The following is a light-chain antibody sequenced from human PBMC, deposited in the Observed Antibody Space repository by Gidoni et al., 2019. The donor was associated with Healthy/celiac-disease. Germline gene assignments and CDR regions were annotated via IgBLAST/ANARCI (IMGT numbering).Light chain of an antibody. CDR3: QQYNSYSRT. J-gene: IGKJ1*01. V-gene: IGKV1-5*03. CDR1: QSISSW. Sequence: DIQMTQSPSTLSASLGDRVTITCRASQSISSWFAWYQQKPGKAPKLLIYKASSLESGVPSRFSGRGSGTEFTLTISRLQPDDFATYYCQQYNSYSRTFGQGTKVEIK. CDR2: KAS.